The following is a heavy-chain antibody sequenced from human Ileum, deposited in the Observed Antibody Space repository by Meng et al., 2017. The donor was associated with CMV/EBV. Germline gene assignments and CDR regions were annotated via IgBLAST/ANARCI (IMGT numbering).Heavy chain of an antibody. CDR2: INTNTGNP. V-gene: IGHV7-4-1*02. CDR1: GYTFSSNN. J-gene: IGHJ4*02. Sequence: CKASGYTFSSNNLIWVRQAPGQGPEWMGWINTNTGNPTYARDFTGRFVFSLDTSVTTAYLQISSLKAEDTAVYYCARDGLNERYFDYWGQGTLVTVSS. CDR3: ARDGLNERYFDY.